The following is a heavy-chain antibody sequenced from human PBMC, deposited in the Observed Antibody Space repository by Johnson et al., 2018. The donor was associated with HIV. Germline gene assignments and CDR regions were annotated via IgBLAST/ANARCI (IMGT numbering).Heavy chain of an antibody. CDR2: ISYYGSNK. V-gene: IGHV3-30*14. CDR3: ARGEGRIPHAFDI. Sequence: QVQLVESGGGVVQPGRSLRLSCAASGFTFSSYDMNWVRQAPGKGLEGVAVISYYGSNKYYADSVKGRFTISRDNSKNTLYLQIGSLRAEDMAVYYCARGEGRIPHAFDIWGQGTMVTVSS. CDR1: GFTFSSYD. J-gene: IGHJ3*02. D-gene: IGHD2-2*02.